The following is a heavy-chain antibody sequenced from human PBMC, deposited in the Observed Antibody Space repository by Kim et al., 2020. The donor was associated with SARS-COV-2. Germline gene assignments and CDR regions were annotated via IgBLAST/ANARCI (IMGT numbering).Heavy chain of an antibody. V-gene: IGHV3-30*18. CDR3: AKIPGHVWSGYYTGIRPYDAFDI. J-gene: IGHJ3*02. Sequence: GGSLRLSCAASGFTFSSYGMHWVRQAPCKGLEWVAVISYDGSNKYYADSVKGRFTISRDNSKNTLYLQMNSLRAEDTAVYYCAKIPGHVWSGYYTGIRPYDAFDIWGQGTMVTVSS. CDR1: GFTFSSYG. D-gene: IGHD3-3*01. CDR2: ISYDGSNK.